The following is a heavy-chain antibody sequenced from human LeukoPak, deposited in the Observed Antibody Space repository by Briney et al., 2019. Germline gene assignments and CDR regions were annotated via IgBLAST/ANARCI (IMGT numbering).Heavy chain of an antibody. Sequence: SGPALVKPTQTLTLTCTFSGSSISTSVMYVSWIRQPPGKALEWLARIDWDDDKYYSTSLKTRLTISKDTSKNQVVLTMTNMDPVDTATYYCARIKYYDSRGLDYWGQGTLVTVSS. D-gene: IGHD3-22*01. CDR1: GSSISTSVMY. V-gene: IGHV2-70*11. CDR2: IDWDDDK. J-gene: IGHJ4*02. CDR3: ARIKYYDSRGLDY.